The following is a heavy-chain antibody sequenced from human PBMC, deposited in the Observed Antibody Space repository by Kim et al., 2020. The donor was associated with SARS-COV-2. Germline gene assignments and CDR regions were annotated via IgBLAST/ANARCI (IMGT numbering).Heavy chain of an antibody. V-gene: IGHV4-39*01. D-gene: IGHD6-13*01. CDR3: ARPLGEQQLVPGPSNWFDP. J-gene: IGHJ5*02. CDR2: IYYSGST. CDR1: GGSISSSSYY. Sequence: SETLSLTCTVSGGSISSSSYYWGWIRQPPGKGLEWIGSIYYSGSTYYNPSLKSRVTISVDTSKNQFSLKLSSVTAADTAVYYCARPLGEQQLVPGPSNWFDPWGQGTLVTVSS.